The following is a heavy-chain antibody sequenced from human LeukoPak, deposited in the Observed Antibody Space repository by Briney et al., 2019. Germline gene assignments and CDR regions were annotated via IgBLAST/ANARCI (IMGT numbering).Heavy chain of an antibody. CDR1: GDSISSGHYY. CDR3: ARGEQLVRLNYFDY. J-gene: IGHJ4*02. CDR2: IFYTGII. V-gene: IGHV4-31*03. D-gene: IGHD6-6*01. Sequence: SETLSLTCTVSGDSISSGHYYWSWIRQHPGKGLEWIGYIFYTGIITYNPSLKSRVIISVDRSKNQFSLKLSSVTAADTAVYYCARGEQLVRLNYFDYWGQGTLVTVSS.